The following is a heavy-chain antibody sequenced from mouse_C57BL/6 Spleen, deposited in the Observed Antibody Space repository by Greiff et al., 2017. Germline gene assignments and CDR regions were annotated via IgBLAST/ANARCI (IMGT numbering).Heavy chain of an antibody. V-gene: IGHV1-80*01. CDR3: ARGDGTYWKE. CDR2: IYPGDGAT. D-gene: IGHD2-10*01. J-gene: IGHJ2*02. Sequence: VQLQQSGAELVKPGASVKISCKASGYAFSRYWMNWVKPRPGKGLEWIGQIYPGDGATNYNGKFKGKATLTADKSSGTAYMQLSSLTSEDAAVYFGARGDGTYWKEWVQGPSLGVSS. CDR1: GYAFSRYW.